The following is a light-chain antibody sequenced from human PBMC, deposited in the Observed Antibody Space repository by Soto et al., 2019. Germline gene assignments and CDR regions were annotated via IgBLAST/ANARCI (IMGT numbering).Light chain of an antibody. V-gene: IGKV3-20*01. CDR1: QSVSSSY. CDR2: GAS. J-gene: IGKJ1*01. Sequence: EIVLTQSPGTLSLSPGERVTLSCRASQSVSSSYLAWYQQKPGQAPRLLLYGASGRATGIPDRFSGSGSGTDVTLTISILDQDDFAVYYCQQHASSPRTFGQGTKLEI. CDR3: QQHASSPRT.